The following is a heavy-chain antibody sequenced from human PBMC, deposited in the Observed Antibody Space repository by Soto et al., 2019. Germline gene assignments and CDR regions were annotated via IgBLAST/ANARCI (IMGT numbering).Heavy chain of an antibody. CDR2: IYYSGST. D-gene: IGHD4-17*01. CDR1: GGSISSGGYY. CDR3: ARDRVPYGDYYYGMDV. J-gene: IGHJ6*02. Sequence: SETLSLTCTVSGGSISSGGYYWSWIRQHPGKGLEWIGYIYYSGSTYYNPSLKSRVTISVDTSKNQFSLKLSSVTAADTAVYYCARDRVPYGDYYYGMDVWGQGTTVTVSS. V-gene: IGHV4-31*03.